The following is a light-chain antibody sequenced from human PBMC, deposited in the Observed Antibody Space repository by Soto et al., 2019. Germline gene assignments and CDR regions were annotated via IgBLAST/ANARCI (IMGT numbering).Light chain of an antibody. Sequence: QSVLTQPPSVSAAPGKKVTISCSGSSSNIGKNYVFWYQQLPGTAPKLLIYDNDKRPSGIPDRFSGSKSGTSATLGITGLQTGYDADDYCATWDRSLSVGVFGGGTKRTVL. J-gene: IGLJ2*01. CDR1: SSNIGKNY. CDR2: DND. V-gene: IGLV1-51*01. CDR3: ATWDRSLSVGV.